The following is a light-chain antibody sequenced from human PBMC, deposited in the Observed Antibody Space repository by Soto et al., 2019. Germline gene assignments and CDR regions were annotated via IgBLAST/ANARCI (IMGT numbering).Light chain of an antibody. CDR1: SSDVGGYNY. Sequence: QSVLTQPASVSGSPGQSTTISCTGTSSDVGGYNYVSWYQQHPGKAPKLMIYEVSNRPSGVSDRFSGSKSGNTASLIISGLRPEDEADYYCSSQKASATVLFGGGTKVTVL. V-gene: IGLV2-14*01. J-gene: IGLJ2*01. CDR2: EVS. CDR3: SSQKASATVL.